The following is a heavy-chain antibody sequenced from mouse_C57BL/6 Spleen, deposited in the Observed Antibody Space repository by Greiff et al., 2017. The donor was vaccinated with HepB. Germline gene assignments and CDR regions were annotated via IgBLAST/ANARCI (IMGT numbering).Heavy chain of an antibody. CDR1: GFSLTSYG. Sequence: VKLVESGPGLVAPSQSLSITCTVSGFSLTSYGVDWVRQPPGKGLEWLGVIWGGGSTNYNSALMSRLSISKDNSKSQVFLKMNSLQTDDTAMYYCASRYGSRNYAMDYWGQGTSVTVSS. D-gene: IGHD1-1*01. V-gene: IGHV2-9*01. J-gene: IGHJ4*01. CDR3: ASRYGSRNYAMDY. CDR2: IWGGGST.